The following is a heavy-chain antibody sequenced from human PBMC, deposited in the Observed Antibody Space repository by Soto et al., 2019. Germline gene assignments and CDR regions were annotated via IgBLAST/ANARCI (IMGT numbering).Heavy chain of an antibody. CDR1: GASISSGDYF. CDR3: AREKGYISGPKNFDY. V-gene: IGHV4-30-4*01. Sequence: SETLSLTCTVSGASISSGDYFWSWIRQSPGKGLQWIGYIYDSGSSYYNPSLKSRVTMSVDTSKNQFSLKLSSVTAADTAVYYCAREKGYISGPKNFDYWGQGTLVTVS. J-gene: IGHJ4*02. D-gene: IGHD5-12*01. CDR2: IYDSGSS.